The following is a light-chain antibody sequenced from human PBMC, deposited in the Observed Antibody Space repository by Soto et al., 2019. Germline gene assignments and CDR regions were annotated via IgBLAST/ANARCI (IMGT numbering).Light chain of an antibody. V-gene: IGKV3-20*01. J-gene: IGKJ1*01. CDR2: GAS. Sequence: IGLTQSPVTLSLSPVEIAALSGIASQSVSSSYLAWYQQKPGQAPRLLIYGASSRATGIPDRFSGSGSGTDFTLTISRLEPEDFAVYYCQQYGSSPRTFGQGTKVDIK. CDR1: QSVSSSY. CDR3: QQYGSSPRT.